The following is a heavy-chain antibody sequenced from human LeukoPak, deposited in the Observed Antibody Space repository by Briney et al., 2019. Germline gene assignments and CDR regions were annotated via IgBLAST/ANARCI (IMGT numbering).Heavy chain of an antibody. J-gene: IGHJ6*02. CDR2: IYTSGST. CDR1: GGSISSGSYY. Sequence: PSQTLSLTCTVSGGSISSGSYYWSWIRQPAGKGLEWIGRIYTSGSTNYNPSLKSRVTISVDTSKNQFSLKLSSVTAADTAVYYCARGRILTGYYGMDVWGQGTTVTVSS. D-gene: IGHD3-9*01. V-gene: IGHV4-61*02. CDR3: ARGRILTGYYGMDV.